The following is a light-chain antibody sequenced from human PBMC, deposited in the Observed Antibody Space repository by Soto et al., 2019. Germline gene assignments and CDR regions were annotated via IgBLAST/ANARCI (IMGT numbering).Light chain of an antibody. CDR1: QTISNY. V-gene: IGKV1-39*01. J-gene: IGKJ2*01. Sequence: DIQMTQSPSSLSASVGDRVTITCRASQTISNYLNWYQQKPGKAPNLLIYAASSLQSGVPSRFSGSGSGTGFTLTINSLQPEDFAPYYCHQSYSIPYTFAQGTKLEIK. CDR3: HQSYSIPYT. CDR2: AAS.